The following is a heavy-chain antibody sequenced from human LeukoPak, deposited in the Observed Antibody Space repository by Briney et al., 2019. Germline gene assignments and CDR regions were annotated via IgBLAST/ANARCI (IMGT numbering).Heavy chain of an antibody. CDR1: GFTFSDYY. Sequence: GGSLRLSCAASGFTFSDYYMSWIRQAPGKGLEWVPYISSSGSTIYYADSVKGRFTISRDNAKNSLYLQMNSLRAEDTAVYYCAMHDYGDYVLLDYWGQGTLVTVSS. CDR3: AMHDYGDYVLLDY. V-gene: IGHV3-11*01. CDR2: ISSSGSTI. D-gene: IGHD4-17*01. J-gene: IGHJ4*02.